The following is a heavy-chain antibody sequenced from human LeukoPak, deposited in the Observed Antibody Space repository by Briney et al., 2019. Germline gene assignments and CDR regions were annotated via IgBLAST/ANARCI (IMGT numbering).Heavy chain of an antibody. J-gene: IGHJ4*02. CDR2: ISYSGGGT. Sequence: PGGSLRLSCAASGFTFSSYAMSWVRQAPGKGLEWVSAISYSGGGTYYADSVKGRFAISRDNSKNTLYLQMNSLRAEDTAVYYCATAATSSSWYYYFDYWGQGTLVTVSS. D-gene: IGHD6-13*01. V-gene: IGHV3-23*01. CDR3: ATAATSSSWYYYFDY. CDR1: GFTFSSYA.